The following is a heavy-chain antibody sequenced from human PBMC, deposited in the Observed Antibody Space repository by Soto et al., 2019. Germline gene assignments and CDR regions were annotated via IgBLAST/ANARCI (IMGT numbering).Heavy chain of an antibody. Sequence: PGGSLRLSCAASGFTFSSYAMSWVRQAPGKGLEWVSAISGSGGSTYYADSVKGRFTISRDNSKNTLYLQMNSLRAEGTAVYYCAKEDYSNYGFDWFDPWCQGTLVSV. CDR1: GFTFSSYA. CDR2: ISGSGGST. CDR3: AKEDYSNYGFDWFDP. V-gene: IGHV3-23*01. J-gene: IGHJ5*02. D-gene: IGHD4-4*01.